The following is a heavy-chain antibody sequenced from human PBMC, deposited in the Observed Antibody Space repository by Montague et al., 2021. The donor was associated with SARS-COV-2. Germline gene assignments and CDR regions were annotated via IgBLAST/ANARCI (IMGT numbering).Heavy chain of an antibody. V-gene: IGHV3-33*05. D-gene: IGHD3-9*01. J-gene: IGHJ6*02. CDR2: ISYDGSNK. CDR1: GFTFSSYG. CDR3: ARDLTYYDILTGYFAESPHYYYYYGMDV. Sequence: SLRLSCAASGFTFSSYGMHWVRQAPGKGLAWVAVISYDGSNKYYADSVKGRFTISRDNSKNTLYLQMNSLRAEDTAVYYCARDLTYYDILTGYFAESPHYYYYYGMDVWGQGTTVTVSS.